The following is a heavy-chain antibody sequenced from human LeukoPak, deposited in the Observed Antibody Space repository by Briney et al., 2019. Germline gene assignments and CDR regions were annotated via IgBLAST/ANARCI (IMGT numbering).Heavy chain of an antibody. CDR1: GFTFSSYS. Sequence: GGSLRLSCAASGFTFSSYSINWVRQAPGKGLEWVSYISSSGTSIYFADSVKGRFTVSRDNARYSLHLQINSLRGEDTAVYYCTRDAASGTNWFDPWGQGTLVTVSS. CDR2: ISSSGTSI. CDR3: TRDAASGTNWFDP. D-gene: IGHD3-3*01. V-gene: IGHV3-48*01. J-gene: IGHJ5*02.